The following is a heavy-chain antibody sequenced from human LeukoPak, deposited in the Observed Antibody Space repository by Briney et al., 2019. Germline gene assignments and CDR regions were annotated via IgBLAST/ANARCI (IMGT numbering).Heavy chain of an antibody. CDR2: INHSGST. CDR3: ARGQRDSSGYYPNNWFDP. V-gene: IGHV4-34*01. J-gene: IGHJ5*02. CDR1: GGSFSGYY. D-gene: IGHD3-22*01. Sequence: SETLSLTCAVYGGSFSGYYWSWIRQPPGKGLECIGEINHSGSTSYNPSLKSRVTISVDTSKNQFSLKLSSVTAADTAVYYCARGQRDSSGYYPNNWFDPWGQGTLVTVSS.